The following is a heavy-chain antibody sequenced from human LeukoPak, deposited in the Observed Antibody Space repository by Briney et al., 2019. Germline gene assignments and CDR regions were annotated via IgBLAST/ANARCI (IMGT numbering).Heavy chain of an antibody. CDR1: GFTFSSYE. D-gene: IGHD6-13*01. CDR2: ISSSGSTI. J-gene: IGHJ4*02. V-gene: IGHV3-48*03. Sequence: GGSLRLSCAASGFTFSSYEMNWVRQAPGKGLEWVSYISSSGSTIYYADFVKGRFTISRDNAKNSLYLQMNSLRVEDTAVYYCTRSRPGTEAGQPNFDYWGQGTLVTVSS. CDR3: TRSRPGTEAGQPNFDY.